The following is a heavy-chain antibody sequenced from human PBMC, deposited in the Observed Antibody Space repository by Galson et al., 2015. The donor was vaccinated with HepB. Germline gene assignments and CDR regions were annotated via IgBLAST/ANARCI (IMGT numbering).Heavy chain of an antibody. D-gene: IGHD3-3*01. CDR3: ARQFQTSYYEIDY. Sequence: TLSLTCAVSSGSLSSGGYSWSWIRQPPGKGLEWIGSFYHSGSTYYNPSLNSRATISGDTSKNQLSLNLTSATAADTAVYYCARQFQTSYYEIDYWGQGILVTVSS. CDR2: FYHSGST. CDR1: SGSLSSGGYS. J-gene: IGHJ4*02. V-gene: IGHV4-30-2*03.